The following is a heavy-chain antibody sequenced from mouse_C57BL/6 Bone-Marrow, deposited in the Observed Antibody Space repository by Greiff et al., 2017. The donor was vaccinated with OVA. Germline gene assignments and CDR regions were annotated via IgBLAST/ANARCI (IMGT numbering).Heavy chain of an antibody. CDR3: ARGYYGP. D-gene: IGHD1-1*01. V-gene: IGHV3-6*01. Sequence: VQLKESGPGLVKPSQSRSLTCSVTGYSITSGYYWNWIRQFPGNKLEWMGYISYDGSNNYNPSLKNRISITRDTSKNQFFLKLNSVTTEDTATYYCARGYYGPWGQGTTLTVSS. J-gene: IGHJ2*01. CDR1: GYSITSGYY. CDR2: ISYDGSN.